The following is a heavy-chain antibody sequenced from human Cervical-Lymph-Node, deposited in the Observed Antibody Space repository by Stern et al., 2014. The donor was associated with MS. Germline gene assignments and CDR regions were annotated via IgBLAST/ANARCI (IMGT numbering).Heavy chain of an antibody. V-gene: IGHV6-1*01. CDR1: GDSVSSNSAA. Sequence: QVKLVQSGPGLVKPSQTLSLTCAISGDSVSSNSAAWNWIRQSPSRGLEWLGRTYYMSKLYYGYAVSVKRRVTINPDTSKNQFSLQLNSVTPEDTAVYYCARNLHTGFDYWDQGTLVTVSS. CDR2: TYYMSKLYY. D-gene: IGHD4-11*01. CDR3: ARNLHTGFDY. J-gene: IGHJ4*02.